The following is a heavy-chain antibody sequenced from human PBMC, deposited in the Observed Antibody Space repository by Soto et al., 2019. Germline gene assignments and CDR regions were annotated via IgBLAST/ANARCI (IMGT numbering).Heavy chain of an antibody. CDR3: WFGVAVAGPY. J-gene: IGHJ4*02. D-gene: IGHD6-19*01. Sequence: GASVKVSCAASGFTFSSYWMHWVRQAPGKGLVWVSRINSDGSSTSYADSVKGRFTISRDNAKNTLYLQMNSLRAEDTAVYYCWFGVAVAGPYWGQGTLVTVSS. V-gene: IGHV3-74*01. CDR1: GFTFSSYW. CDR2: INSDGSST.